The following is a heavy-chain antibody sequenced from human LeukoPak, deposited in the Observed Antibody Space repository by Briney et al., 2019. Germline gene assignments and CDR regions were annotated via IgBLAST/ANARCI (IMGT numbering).Heavy chain of an antibody. D-gene: IGHD5-18*01. CDR1: GYSISSGYY. J-gene: IGHJ4*02. CDR2: IYHSGST. Sequence: SETLSLTCTVSGYSISSGYYWGWIRQPPGKGLEWIGSIYHSGSTYYNPSLKSRATISVDTSKNQFSLKLSSVTAADTAVYYCARGSGEEWGYSYGYLDYWGQGTLVTVSS. V-gene: IGHV4-38-2*02. CDR3: ARGSGEEWGYSYGYLDY.